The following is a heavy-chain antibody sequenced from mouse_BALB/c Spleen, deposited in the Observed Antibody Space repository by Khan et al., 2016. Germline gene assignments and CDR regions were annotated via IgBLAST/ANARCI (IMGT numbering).Heavy chain of an antibody. J-gene: IGHJ2*01. CDR1: GYSITSGYG. CDR2: ISYSGST. D-gene: IGHD1-2*01. CDR3: ARTARIKY. V-gene: IGHV3-2*02. Sequence: EVKLEESGPGLVKPSQSLSLTCTVTGYSITSGYGWNWIRQFPGNKLEWMGYISYSGSTTYNPSLKSRISITRDTSKNQFFLQLNSVTTEDTATYDCARTARIKYWGQGTTLTVSS.